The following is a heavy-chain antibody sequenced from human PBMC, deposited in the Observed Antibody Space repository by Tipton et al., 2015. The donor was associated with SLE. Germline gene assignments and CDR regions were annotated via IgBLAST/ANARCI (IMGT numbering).Heavy chain of an antibody. D-gene: IGHD3-10*01. Sequence: TLSLTCTVSGGSISGSSYYWGWIRQPPGKGLEWIGSIYYSGSTYYNPSLKSRVTISVDTSKNQFSLKLSSVTAADTAVYYCARGRRGLWFGDPSGAYFDYWGQGTLVTVSS. CDR1: GGSISGSSYY. V-gene: IGHV4-39*07. J-gene: IGHJ4*02. CDR3: ARGRRGLWFGDPSGAYFDY. CDR2: IYYSGST.